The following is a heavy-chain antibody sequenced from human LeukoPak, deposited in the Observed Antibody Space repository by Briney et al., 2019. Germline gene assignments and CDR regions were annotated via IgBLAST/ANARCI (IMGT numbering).Heavy chain of an antibody. CDR1: GGTFSSYA. D-gene: IGHD3-10*01. CDR3: ATTYYYGSVAPPSF. V-gene: IGHV1-69*13. Sequence: RASVKVSCKASGGTFSSYAISWVRQAPGQGLEWMGGIIPIFGTANYAQKFQGRVTITADESTSTAYMELSSLRSEDTAVYYCATTYYYGSVAPPSFWGQGTLVTVSS. CDR2: IIPIFGTA. J-gene: IGHJ4*02.